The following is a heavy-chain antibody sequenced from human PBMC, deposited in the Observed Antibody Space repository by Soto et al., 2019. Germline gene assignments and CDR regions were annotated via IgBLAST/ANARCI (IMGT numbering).Heavy chain of an antibody. V-gene: IGHV4-30-4*02. CDR1: GASISSGDYF. CDR3: TRDGDGRMTTNPYYYYGVDV. D-gene: IGHD2-21*02. Sequence: PSETLSLTCTVSGASISSGDYFWSWIRQSPGKGLQWIGYIYDSGSSYYNPSLKSRVTMSVDTSKNQFSLKLSSVTAADTAVYYCTRDGDGRMTTNPYYYYGVDVWGPGITVTVSS. J-gene: IGHJ6*02. CDR2: IYDSGSS.